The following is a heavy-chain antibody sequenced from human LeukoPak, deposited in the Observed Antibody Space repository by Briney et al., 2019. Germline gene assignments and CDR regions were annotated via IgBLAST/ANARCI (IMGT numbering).Heavy chain of an antibody. CDR2: ISYDGSNK. Sequence: GGSLRPSCAASGFTFSSYAMHWVRQAPGKGLEWVAVISYDGSNKYYADSVKGRFTISRDNSKNTLYLQMNSLRAEDTAVYYCARDLRKVAYYYDSSGYYYFDYWGQGTLVTVSS. CDR3: ARDLRKVAYYYDSSGYYYFDY. CDR1: GFTFSSYA. D-gene: IGHD3-22*01. V-gene: IGHV3-30-3*01. J-gene: IGHJ4*02.